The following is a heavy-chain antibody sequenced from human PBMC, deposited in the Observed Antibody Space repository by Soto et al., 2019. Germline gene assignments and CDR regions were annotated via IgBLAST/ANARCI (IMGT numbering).Heavy chain of an antibody. CDR3: ANVGQPSRPRMGSLDF. CDR1: GASVNSGGYY. J-gene: IGHJ4*02. Sequence: QVQLQESGPGLVKPSQTLSLTCTVSGASVNSGGYYWSWIRQHPGKGLEWIGYIYHSGNSYYIPSLQRRVTMSIDTSKNQLSLKLRYVTAADTAVYFCANVGQPSRPRMGSLDFWGQGILVTVSS. CDR2: IYHSGNS. V-gene: IGHV4-31*03. D-gene: IGHD2-8*01.